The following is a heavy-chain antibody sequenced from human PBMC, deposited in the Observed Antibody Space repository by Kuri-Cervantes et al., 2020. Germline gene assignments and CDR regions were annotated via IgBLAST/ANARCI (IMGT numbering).Heavy chain of an antibody. D-gene: IGHD1-1*01. V-gene: IGHV3-23*01. J-gene: IGHJ4*02. CDR2: IGVSGGTT. CDR1: GFTFSNYA. Sequence: GESLKISCAASGFTFSNYAMSWVRQAPGKGLEWVSGIGVSGGTTNYADSVKGRFTISRDNSKNTLYLQMNSLRAEDTAVYYCARGTSSLDFWGQGTLVTVSS. CDR3: ARGTSSLDF.